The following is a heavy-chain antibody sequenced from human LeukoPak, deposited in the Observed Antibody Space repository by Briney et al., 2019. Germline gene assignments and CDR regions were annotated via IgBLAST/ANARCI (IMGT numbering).Heavy chain of an antibody. D-gene: IGHD2-2*01. CDR3: ARSAYCSSTSCYFYYYYYMDV. CDR2: INPNSGGT. CDR1: GYTFTGYY. J-gene: IGHJ6*03. V-gene: IGHV1-2*02. Sequence: EASVTVSCKASGYTFTGYYMHWVRQAPGQGLEWMGWINPNSGGTNYAQKFQGRVTMTRDTSISTAYMELSRLRSDDTAVYYCARSAYCSSTSCYFYYYYYMDVWGKGTTVTISS.